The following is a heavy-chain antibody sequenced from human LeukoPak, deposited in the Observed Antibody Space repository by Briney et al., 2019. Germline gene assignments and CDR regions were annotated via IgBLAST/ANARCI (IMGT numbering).Heavy chain of an antibody. J-gene: IGHJ4*02. CDR3: ARARRLVGATSFYFDY. V-gene: IGHV1-2*02. Sequence: AASVKVSCKASGYTFTGYYMHWVRQAPGQGLEWMGWINPNSGGTNYAQKFQGRVTMTRDTSISTAYMELSRLGSDDTAVYYCARARRLVGATSFYFDYWGQGTLVTVSS. CDR1: GYTFTGYY. CDR2: INPNSGGT. D-gene: IGHD1-26*01.